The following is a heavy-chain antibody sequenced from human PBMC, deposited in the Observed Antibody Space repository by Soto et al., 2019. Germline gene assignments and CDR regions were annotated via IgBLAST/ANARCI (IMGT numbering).Heavy chain of an antibody. CDR2: ISAYNGNT. D-gene: IGHD3-22*01. CDR1: RYGFAIYG. CDR3: ARDWYYYDSSGYSNWFDP. V-gene: IGHV1-18*04. J-gene: IGHJ5*02. Sequence: GASVKLSCKASRYGFAIYGISWVRQAPGQGLEWMGWISAYNGNTNYAQKLQGRVTMTTDTSTSTAYMELRSLRSDDTAVYYCARDWYYYDSSGYSNWFDPWGQGTLVTVSS.